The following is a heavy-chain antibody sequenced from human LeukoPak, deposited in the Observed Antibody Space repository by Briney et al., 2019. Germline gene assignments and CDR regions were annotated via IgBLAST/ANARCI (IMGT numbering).Heavy chain of an antibody. D-gene: IGHD1-1*01. J-gene: IGHJ4*02. CDR2: INPNSGT. V-gene: IGHV1-2*02. CDR3: ARNRWMDY. CDR1: GYTFTDYY. Sequence: ASVTVSFKASGYTFTDYYMHWVRQAPGQGLEWMGWINPNSGTNYAQKFQGRVTMTRDTSTSTAYMELTRLTSDDTAVYYCARNRWMDYWGQGTLVTVSS.